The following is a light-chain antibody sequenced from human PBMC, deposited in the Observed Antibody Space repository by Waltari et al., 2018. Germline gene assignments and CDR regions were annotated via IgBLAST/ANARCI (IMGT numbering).Light chain of an antibody. Sequence: QSVLTQPPSVSGAPGQRVTISCNGSSSNIGAGYDVHWYQQLPGTAPKVLMLRNNNRPAGVPDLFSGSKSGTSASLAITGLQAEDEADYFCQSYDSSLSGSGVFGGGTRLTVL. CDR1: SSNIGAGYD. CDR3: QSYDSSLSGSGV. CDR2: RNN. V-gene: IGLV1-40*01. J-gene: IGLJ3*02.